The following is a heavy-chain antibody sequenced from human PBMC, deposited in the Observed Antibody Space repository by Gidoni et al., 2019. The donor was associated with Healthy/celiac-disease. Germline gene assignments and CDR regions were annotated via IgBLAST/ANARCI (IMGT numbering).Heavy chain of an antibody. CDR3: AVMIVVVTNRGLAFDI. Sequence: QVQLVQSGAEVKKPGSSVQVSCKASGGTFRSYAISWVRQAPGQGLEWMGGIIPIFGTANYAQKFQGRVTITADESTSTAYMELSSLRSEDTAVYYCAVMIVVVTNRGLAFDIWGQGTMVTVSS. CDR1: GGTFRSYA. J-gene: IGHJ3*02. V-gene: IGHV1-69*01. CDR2: IIPIFGTA. D-gene: IGHD3-22*01.